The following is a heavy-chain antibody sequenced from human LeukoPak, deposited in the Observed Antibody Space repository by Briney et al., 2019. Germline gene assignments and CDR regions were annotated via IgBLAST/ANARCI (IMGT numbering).Heavy chain of an antibody. J-gene: IGHJ4*02. D-gene: IGHD6-19*01. CDR2: IYYSGST. CDR3: ARGIVAGTPYFDY. V-gene: IGHV4-39*07. Sequence: SETLSLTCTVSGGSISSSSYYWGWIRQPPGKGLEWIGSIYYSGSTYYNPSLKSRVTISLDTSENQFSLKLSSVTAADTAVYYCARGIVAGTPYFDYWGQGTLVTVSS. CDR1: GGSISSSSYY.